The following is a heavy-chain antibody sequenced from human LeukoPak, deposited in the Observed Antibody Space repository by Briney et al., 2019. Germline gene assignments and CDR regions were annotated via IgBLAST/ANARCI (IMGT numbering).Heavy chain of an antibody. CDR3: ARVWPYGGCGSGSRLRTFDY. V-gene: IGHV1-3*01. D-gene: IGHD3-10*01. Sequence: ASVRVSCKASGYTFTSYAMHWVRQAPGQRLEWVGWINAGNGNTKYSQKFQGRVTITRDTSASTAYMELSSLRSEDTAVYYCARVWPYGGCGSGSRLRTFDYWGQGTLVTVSS. J-gene: IGHJ4*02. CDR2: INAGNGNT. CDR1: GYTFTSYA.